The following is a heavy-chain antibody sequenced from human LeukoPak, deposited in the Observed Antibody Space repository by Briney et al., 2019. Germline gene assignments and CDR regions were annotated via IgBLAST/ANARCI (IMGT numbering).Heavy chain of an antibody. CDR3: ARGPIIVLWFGESSNSYYYYMDV. D-gene: IGHD3-10*01. CDR2: INPNSGGT. CDR1: GYTFTGYY. J-gene: IGHJ6*03. V-gene: IGHV1-2*02. Sequence: ASVKVSCKASGYTFTGYYMHWVRQAPGQGLEWMGWINPNSGGTNYAQKFQGRVTMTRNTSISTAYMELSSLRSEDTAVYYCARGPIIVLWFGESSNSYYYYMDVWGKGTTVTISS.